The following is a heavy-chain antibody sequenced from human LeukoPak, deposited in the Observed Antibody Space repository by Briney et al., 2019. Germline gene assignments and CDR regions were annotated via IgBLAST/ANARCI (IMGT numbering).Heavy chain of an antibody. CDR2: ISGYNGKI. CDR1: GHTFVSYG. J-gene: IGHJ3*01. D-gene: IGHD2-2*01. V-gene: IGHV1-18*01. Sequence: GASVKVSCKASGHTFVSYGISWVRQAPGQGLEWMGWISGYNGKINYAQKFQGRVTMTTDTSTSTAYLELRRLTSEDTAVYYCARRFCSSVSCYDDDAFDVWGQGTLVTVSS. CDR3: ARRFCSSVSCYDDDAFDV.